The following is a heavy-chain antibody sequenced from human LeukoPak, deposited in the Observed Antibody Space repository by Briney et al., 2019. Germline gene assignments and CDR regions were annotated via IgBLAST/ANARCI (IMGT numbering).Heavy chain of an antibody. CDR1: GFTFSSYA. CDR3: AKAGIGVVGYFDY. V-gene: IGHV3-23*01. D-gene: IGHD6-19*01. Sequence: GGSLRLSCAASGFTFSSYAMSWVRQAPGKGLEWVSAIRGSGGGTYYADSVKGRFTISSDNSKNTLYLQMSSLRDEDTALYYCAKAGIGVVGYFDYWGQGTLVTVSS. J-gene: IGHJ4*02. CDR2: IRGSGGGT.